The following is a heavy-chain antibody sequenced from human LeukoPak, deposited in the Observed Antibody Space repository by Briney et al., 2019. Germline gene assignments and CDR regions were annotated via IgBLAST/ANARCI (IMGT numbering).Heavy chain of an antibody. CDR1: GGSISSYY. CDR3: ARVVRESVTTLFDYYYYYMDV. J-gene: IGHJ6*03. Sequence: PSETLSLTCTVSGGSISSYYWSWIRQPAGKGLEWIGRIYTSGSTNYNPSLKSRVTMSVDTSKNQFSLKLSSVTAADTAVYYCARVVRESVTTLFDYYYYYMDVWGKGTTVTVSS. D-gene: IGHD4-11*01. V-gene: IGHV4-4*07. CDR2: IYTSGST.